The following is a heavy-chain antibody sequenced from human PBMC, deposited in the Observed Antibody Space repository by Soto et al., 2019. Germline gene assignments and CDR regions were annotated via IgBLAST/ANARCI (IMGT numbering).Heavy chain of an antibody. CDR3: ARTVIGGFDY. V-gene: IGHV4-59*01. CDR1: GGSISSDY. CDR2: IYYSGST. Sequence: SSETLSLTCTVSGGSISSDYWSWIRQPPGKGLEWIAYIYYSGSTNYNPSLKSRVAISGDTSKNQFSLKLSSVTAADTAVYYCARTVIGGFDYWGQGTLVTVS. J-gene: IGHJ4*02. D-gene: IGHD3-16*02.